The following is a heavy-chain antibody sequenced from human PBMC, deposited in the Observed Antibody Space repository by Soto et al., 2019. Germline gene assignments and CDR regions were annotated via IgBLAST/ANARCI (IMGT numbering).Heavy chain of an antibody. Sequence: KASETLSLTCAVYGGSFSGYYWSWIRQPPGKGLEWIGEINHSGSTNYNPSLKSRVTISVDTSKNQFSLKLSSVTAADTAVYYCARRRWLQLPFDSWGQGTLVTVSS. D-gene: IGHD5-12*01. CDR3: ARRRWLQLPFDS. V-gene: IGHV4-34*01. CDR2: INHSGST. J-gene: IGHJ4*02. CDR1: GGSFSGYY.